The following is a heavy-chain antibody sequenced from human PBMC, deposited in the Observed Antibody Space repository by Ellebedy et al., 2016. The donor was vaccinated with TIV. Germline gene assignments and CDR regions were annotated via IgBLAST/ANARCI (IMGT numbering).Heavy chain of an antibody. CDR3: ARDLGHSGYDLFDS. CDR1: GFSFSNYW. V-gene: IGHV3-7*03. D-gene: IGHD5-12*01. CDR2: IKQDGSEK. Sequence: GESLKISCVDSGFSFSNYWMIWVRQAPGKGLEWVANIKQDGSEKYYMDSVKGRFTISRDNAKNSLYLQMNSLRAEDTAVYYCARDLGHSGYDLFDSWGQGTLITVSA. J-gene: IGHJ4*02.